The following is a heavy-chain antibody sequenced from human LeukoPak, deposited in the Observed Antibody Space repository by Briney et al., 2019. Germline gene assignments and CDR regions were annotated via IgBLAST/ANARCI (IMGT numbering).Heavy chain of an antibody. D-gene: IGHD5-18*01. V-gene: IGHV1-46*01. CDR3: ARWVYSYGYFDY. CDR2: INPSGGST. J-gene: IGHJ4*02. CDR1: GYTFTSYY. Sequence: ASVKVSCKASGYTFTSYYMHWVRQAPGQGLEWMGIINPSGGSTSYAQEFQGRVTITRDTSASTAYMELSSLRSEDLAVYYCARWVYSYGYFDYWGQGTLVTVSS.